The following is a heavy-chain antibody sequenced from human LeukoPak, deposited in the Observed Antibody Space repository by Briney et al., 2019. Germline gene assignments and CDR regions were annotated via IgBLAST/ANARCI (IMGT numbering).Heavy chain of an antibody. CDR2: IYYSGST. J-gene: IGHJ5*02. V-gene: IGHV4-59*08. Sequence: SETLSLTCTVAGGSISSYYWSWLRQPPGKGLEWIGYIYYSGSTNYNPSLKSRVTISVDTSKNQFSLKLSSVTAADTAVYYCARQSPYYYDSSGYYWFDPWGQGTLVTVSS. CDR3: ARQSPYYYDSSGYYWFDP. CDR1: GGSISSYY. D-gene: IGHD3-22*01.